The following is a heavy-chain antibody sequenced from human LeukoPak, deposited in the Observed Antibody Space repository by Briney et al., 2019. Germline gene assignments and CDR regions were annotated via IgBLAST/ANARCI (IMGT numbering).Heavy chain of an antibody. CDR2: ISYDGSNK. CDR3: AKFLGGEDYGALSY. Sequence: PGRSLRLSCAASGFTFSSYAMHWVRQAPGKGLEWVAVISYDGSNKYYADSVKGRFTISRDNSKNTLYLQMNSLRAEDTAVYYCAKFLGGEDYGALSYWGQGTLVTVSS. J-gene: IGHJ4*02. CDR1: GFTFSSYA. V-gene: IGHV3-30-3*02. D-gene: IGHD4-17*01.